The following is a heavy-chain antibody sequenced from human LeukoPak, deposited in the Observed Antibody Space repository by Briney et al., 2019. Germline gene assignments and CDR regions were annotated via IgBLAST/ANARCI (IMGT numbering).Heavy chain of an antibody. CDR2: MNPNSGNT. J-gene: IGHJ4*02. Sequence: ASVKVSCKASGGTFSSYAISWVRQATGQGLEWMGWMNPNSGNTGYAQKFQGRVTMTRNTSISTAYMELSSLRSEDTAVYYCARVGIAAAGTVPFDYWGQGTLVTVSS. V-gene: IGHV1-8*02. CDR3: ARVGIAAAGTVPFDY. CDR1: GGTFSSYA. D-gene: IGHD6-13*01.